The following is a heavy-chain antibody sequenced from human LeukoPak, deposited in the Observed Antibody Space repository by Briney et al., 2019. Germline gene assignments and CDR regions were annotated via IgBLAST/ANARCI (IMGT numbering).Heavy chain of an antibody. Sequence: GGSLRLSCATSGFTFSTSWMHWVHQAPGKGLVWVSCINTDGNTRDYADSVKGRFTISRDNAKNTLYLQMNSLRAEDTAIYYCVRDMGYYDKVWGQGTLVTVSS. D-gene: IGHD3-22*01. CDR1: GFTFSTSW. J-gene: IGHJ4*02. CDR2: INTDGNTR. V-gene: IGHV3-74*01. CDR3: VRDMGYYDKV.